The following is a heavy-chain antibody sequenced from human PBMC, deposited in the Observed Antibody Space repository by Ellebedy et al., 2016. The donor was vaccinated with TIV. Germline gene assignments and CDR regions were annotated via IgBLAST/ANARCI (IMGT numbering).Heavy chain of an antibody. J-gene: IGHJ4*02. V-gene: IGHV1-46*01. CDR3: ARGRDSGSLNFDY. D-gene: IGHD1-26*01. Sequence: AASVKVSCKASGYTFTNYDINWVRRATGQGLEWMGISEPRGGTTGYAQQFQGRVAMTRDTSTNMISMELTSLRSEDTAVYYSARGRDSGSLNFDYWGQGALVTVSS. CDR2: SEPRGGTT. CDR1: GYTFTNYD.